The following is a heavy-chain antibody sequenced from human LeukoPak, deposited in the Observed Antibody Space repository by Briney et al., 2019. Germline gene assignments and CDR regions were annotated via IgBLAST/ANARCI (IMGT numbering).Heavy chain of an antibody. J-gene: IGHJ6*03. CDR2: IYPTGNT. V-gene: IGHV4-4*07. Sequence: SETLSLTCTVSGGAIISYYWSWIRQPAGKGPEWIGRIYPTGNTDYNPSLKTRVTMSTDLSKKQFSLRLSSVTAADTAVYYCARVKFYDSTGYSPGYYMDVWGKGTAVTVSS. CDR1: GGAIISYY. CDR3: ARVKFYDSTGYSPGYYMDV. D-gene: IGHD3-22*01.